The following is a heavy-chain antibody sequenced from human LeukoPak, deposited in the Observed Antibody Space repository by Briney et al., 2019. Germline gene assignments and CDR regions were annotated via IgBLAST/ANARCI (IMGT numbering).Heavy chain of an antibody. V-gene: IGHV4-59*01. Sequence: TSETLSLTCTVPGGSIGSYYWSWIRQPPGKGLEWIGYIYYSGSPNYNPSLKSRVTISVDTSKNQFSLKLSSVTAADTAVYYCARYLHANYFDYWGQGTLVTVSS. CDR2: IYYSGSP. CDR1: GGSIGSYY. J-gene: IGHJ4*02. CDR3: ARYLHANYFDY. D-gene: IGHD2-8*01.